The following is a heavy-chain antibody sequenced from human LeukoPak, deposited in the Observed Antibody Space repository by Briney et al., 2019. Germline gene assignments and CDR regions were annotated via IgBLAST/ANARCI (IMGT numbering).Heavy chain of an antibody. CDR1: GYTLTELS. J-gene: IGHJ1*01. CDR2: FDPEDGET. D-gene: IGHD2/OR15-2a*01. Sequence: GASVKVSCKFSGYTLTELSMHWVRQAPGKGLEWMGGFDPEDGETIYAQKFQGRVTMTEDTSTDTAYMELSSLRSEDTAVYYCATFRVGPSRANRYFQHWGQGTLVTVSS. CDR3: ATFRVGPSRANRYFQH. V-gene: IGHV1-24*01.